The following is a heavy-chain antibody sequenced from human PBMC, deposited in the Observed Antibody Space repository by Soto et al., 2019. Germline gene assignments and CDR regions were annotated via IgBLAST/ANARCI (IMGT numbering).Heavy chain of an antibody. D-gene: IGHD4-17*01. V-gene: IGHV3-30-3*01. J-gene: IGHJ6*02. Sequence: QVQLVESGGGVVQPGRSLRLSCAASGFTFSSYAMHWVRQAPGKGLEWVAVISYDGSNKYYADSVKGRFTISRDNSKNTLYLQMNSLRAEDTAVYYCARDRREYGDYAQYYYGMDVWCQGTTVTVSS. CDR1: GFTFSSYA. CDR3: ARDRREYGDYAQYYYGMDV. CDR2: ISYDGSNK.